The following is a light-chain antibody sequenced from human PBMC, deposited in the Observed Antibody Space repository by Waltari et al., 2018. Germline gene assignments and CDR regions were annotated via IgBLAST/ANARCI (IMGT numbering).Light chain of an antibody. CDR3: QQFSGILWT. V-gene: IGKV1-NL1*01. CDR1: QDIRKA. CDR2: ASS. J-gene: IGKJ1*01. Sequence: DIQMTQSPSSLSASVGDRVTITSRASQDIRKALAWYQQKPGKAPKLLLYASSRLESGVPSRFSGSGSGTDYTLTITGLQPEDSATYYCQQFSGILWTFGQGTKVEIK.